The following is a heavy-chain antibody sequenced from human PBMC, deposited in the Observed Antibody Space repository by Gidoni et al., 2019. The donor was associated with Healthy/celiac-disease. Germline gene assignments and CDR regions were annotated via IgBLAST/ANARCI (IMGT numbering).Heavy chain of an antibody. CDR2: IGTAGDT. CDR1: GFTFSSYD. V-gene: IGHV3-13*01. D-gene: IGHD3-10*01. J-gene: IGHJ5*02. CDR3: AREVTMVRGVIYYRWFDP. Sequence: EVQLVESGGGLVQPGGSLRLSCAASGFTFSSYDMHWVRQATGKGLGWVSAIGTAGDTYYPGSVKGRFTISRENAKNSLYLQMNSLRAGDTAVYYCAREVTMVRGVIYYRWFDPWGQGTLVTVSS.